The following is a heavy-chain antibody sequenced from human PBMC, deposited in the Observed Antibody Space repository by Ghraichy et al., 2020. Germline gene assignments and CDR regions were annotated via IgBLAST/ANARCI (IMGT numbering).Heavy chain of an antibody. Sequence: GGSLRLSCAASGFTVSSNHMSWVRQAPGKGLEWISVIYSGGRTFYADSVKGRFTISRDNSKNTVPLQMDSPRAEDTAVYHCARGNVALDYWGQGTLVTVSS. CDR2: IYSGGRT. J-gene: IGHJ4*02. D-gene: IGHD2-15*01. CDR3: ARGNVALDY. CDR1: GFTVSSNH. V-gene: IGHV3-66*01.